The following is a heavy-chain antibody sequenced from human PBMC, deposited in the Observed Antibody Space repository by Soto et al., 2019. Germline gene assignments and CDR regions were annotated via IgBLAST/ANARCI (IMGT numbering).Heavy chain of an antibody. CDR1: GGSISSGGYT. CDR3: ARDADDAFDI. V-gene: IGHV4-30-2*01. CDR2: IYHGEST. Sequence: QLQLQESGSGLVKPSQTLSLTCTVSGGSISSGGYTWSWIRQPPGKGLEWIGYIYHGESTYYNPPLKRRVTITIDRSKIQFSLKLSSVTAADTAVYYCARDADDAFDIWGQVTMVSVSS. J-gene: IGHJ3*02.